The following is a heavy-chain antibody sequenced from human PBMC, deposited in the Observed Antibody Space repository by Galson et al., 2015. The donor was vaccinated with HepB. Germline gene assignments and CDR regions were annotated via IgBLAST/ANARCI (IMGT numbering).Heavy chain of an antibody. D-gene: IGHD6-13*01. J-gene: IGHJ6*02. V-gene: IGHV3-33*01. CDR2: IWYDGSNK. CDR3: ARDLKLLYSSSWSYYYGMDV. Sequence: SLRLSCAASGFTFSSYGMHWVRQAPGKGLEWVAVIWYDGSNKYYADSVKGRFTISRDNSKNTLYLQMNSLRAEDTAVYYCARDLKLLYSSSWSYYYGMDVWGQGTTVTVSS. CDR1: GFTFSSYG.